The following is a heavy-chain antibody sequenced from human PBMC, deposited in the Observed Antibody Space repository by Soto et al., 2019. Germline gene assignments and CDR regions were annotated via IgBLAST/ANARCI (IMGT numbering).Heavy chain of an antibody. J-gene: IGHJ6*02. CDR1: GGSISSYY. D-gene: IGHD3-10*01. V-gene: IGHV4-59*01. CDR3: ARDATYYGSGSYWGAYYYYGMDV. Sequence: PSETLSLTCTVSGGSISSYYWSWIRQPPGKGLEWIGYIYYSGSTNYNPSLKSRVTISVDTSKNQFSLKLSSVTAADTAVYYCARDATYYGSGSYWGAYYYYGMDVWGQGTTVTVSS. CDR2: IYYSGST.